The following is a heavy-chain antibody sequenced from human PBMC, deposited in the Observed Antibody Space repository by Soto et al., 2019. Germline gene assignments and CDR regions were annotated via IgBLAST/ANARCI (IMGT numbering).Heavy chain of an antibody. J-gene: IGHJ5*02. CDR2: ISSRSSYI. D-gene: IGHD3-9*01. CDR1: GFTFSSYS. Sequence: GSLRLSCAASGFTFSSYSMNWVRQAPGKGLEWVSSISSRSSYIYYADSVKGRFTISRDNAKNSLYLQMNSLRAEETAVYYCARVEYYDILTGSFNWFDPWGQGTLVTVSS. CDR3: ARVEYYDILTGSFNWFDP. V-gene: IGHV3-21*01.